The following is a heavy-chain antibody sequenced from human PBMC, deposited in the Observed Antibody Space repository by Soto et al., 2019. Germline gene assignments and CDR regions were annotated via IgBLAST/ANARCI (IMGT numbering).Heavy chain of an antibody. V-gene: IGHV1-3*01. CDR1: GYTFNSHA. CDR3: GRDQSGIGYYVDWFDP. J-gene: IGHJ5*02. D-gene: IGHD3-10*02. Sequence: SVKVSCKASGYTFNSHAIHWVRQAPGQRPEWLGWINAGNGNTYYSEKFEGRVTFTRDTAATTVSMELTSLTSEDTAIYYCGRDQSGIGYYVDWFDPWGQGTLVTVSS. CDR2: INAGNGNT.